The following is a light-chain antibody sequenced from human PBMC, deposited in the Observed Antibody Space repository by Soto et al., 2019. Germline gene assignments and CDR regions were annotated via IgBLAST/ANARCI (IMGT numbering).Light chain of an antibody. CDR2: EVS. Sequence: QSALTQPASVSGSPGQSITISCTGTSSDVGGYDYVSWYQQHPGKAPKLVIYEVSNRPSGVSNRFSGSKSGNTASLTISGVQTEDEAHYYCSSHTISSTLLFGGGTKVTVL. V-gene: IGLV2-14*01. J-gene: IGLJ2*01. CDR3: SSHTISSTLL. CDR1: SSDVGGYDY.